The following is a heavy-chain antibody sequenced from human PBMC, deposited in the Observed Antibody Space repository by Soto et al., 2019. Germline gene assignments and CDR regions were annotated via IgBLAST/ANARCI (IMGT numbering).Heavy chain of an antibody. CDR3: ARSRREVVVAASGRGAFDI. CDR1: GGTFSSYA. D-gene: IGHD2-15*01. CDR2: IIPIFGTA. Sequence: QVQLVQSGAEVKKPGSSVKVSCKASGGTFSSYAISWVRQAPGQGLEWMGGIIPIFGTANYAQKFQGRVTITADESTSTAYMELSSLRSEDTAVYYCARSRREVVVAASGRGAFDIWGQGTMVTASS. J-gene: IGHJ3*02. V-gene: IGHV1-69*01.